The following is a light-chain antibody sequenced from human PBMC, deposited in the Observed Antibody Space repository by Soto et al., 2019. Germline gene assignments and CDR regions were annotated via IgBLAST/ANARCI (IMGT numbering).Light chain of an antibody. J-gene: IGLJ1*01. CDR3: GLYAGTFYV. CDR2: EGS. V-gene: IGLV2-23*01. Sequence: QSVLTQPASVSGSPGQSITISCTGTSSDVGSYNLVSWYQQHPGKAPKLMIYEGSKRPSGVSNRFSGSKSGNTASLTLSGLQSEDEADSYSGLYAGTFYVAGTGSKVT. CDR1: SSDVGSYNL.